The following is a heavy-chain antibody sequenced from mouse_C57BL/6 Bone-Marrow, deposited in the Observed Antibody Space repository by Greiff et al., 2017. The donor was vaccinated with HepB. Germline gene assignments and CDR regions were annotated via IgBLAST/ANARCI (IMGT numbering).Heavy chain of an antibody. CDR1: GFSLSTFGMG. V-gene: IGHV8-8*01. CDR2: IWWDDDK. D-gene: IGHD1-1*01. CDR3: ARETYYYGSRYYFDY. Sequence: QVQLKESGPGILQPSQTLSLTCSFSGFSLSTFGMGVGWIRQPSGKGLEWLAHIWWDDDKYYNPALKSRLTISKDTSKNQVFLKIANVDTADTATYYCARETYYYGSRYYFDYWGQGTTLTVSS. J-gene: IGHJ2*01.